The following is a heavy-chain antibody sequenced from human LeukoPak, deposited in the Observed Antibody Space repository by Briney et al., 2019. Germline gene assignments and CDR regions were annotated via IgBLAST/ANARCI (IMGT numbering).Heavy chain of an antibody. CDR2: INHSGST. J-gene: IGHJ5*02. CDR1: GGSFSGYY. CDR3: ARAIFAEQWLVPNWFDP. Sequence: PSETLSLTCAVYGGSFSGYYWSWIRQPPGKGLEWIGEINHSGSTNYNPSLKSRVTISVDTSKNQFSLKLSSVTAADTAVYYCARAIFAEQWLVPNWFDPWGQGTLVTVSS. D-gene: IGHD6-19*01. V-gene: IGHV4-34*01.